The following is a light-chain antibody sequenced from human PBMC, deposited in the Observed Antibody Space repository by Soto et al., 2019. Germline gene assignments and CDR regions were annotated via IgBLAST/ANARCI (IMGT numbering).Light chain of an antibody. Sequence: EIVLTQSPATLSLSPGERATLSCRASQSVSSYLAWYQQKPGQAPRLLIYDASNRATGITARFSAGGSGTDFTLTIGSLEPEDFAVYYCQQRSNWPWTFGQGTKVEIK. CDR2: DAS. V-gene: IGKV3-11*01. CDR1: QSVSSY. CDR3: QQRSNWPWT. J-gene: IGKJ1*01.